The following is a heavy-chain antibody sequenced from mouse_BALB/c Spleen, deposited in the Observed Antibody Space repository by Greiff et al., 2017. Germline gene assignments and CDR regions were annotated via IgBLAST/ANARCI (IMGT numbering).Heavy chain of an antibody. CDR1: GYTFTSYT. J-gene: IGHJ4*01. V-gene: IGHV1-4*02. D-gene: IGHD2-4*01. CDR2: INPSSGYT. CDR3: ARKGGLRHGYAMDY. Sequence: QVQLQQSAAELARPGASVKMSCKASGYTFTSYTMHWVKQRPGQGLEWIGYINPSSGYTEYNQKFKDKTTLTADKSSSTAYMQLSSLTSEDSAVYYCARKGGLRHGYAMDYWGQGTSVTVSS.